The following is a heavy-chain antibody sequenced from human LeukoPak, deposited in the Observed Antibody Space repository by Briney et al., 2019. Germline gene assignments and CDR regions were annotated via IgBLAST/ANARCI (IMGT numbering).Heavy chain of an antibody. CDR2: ISYDASNK. D-gene: IGHD2-15*01. Sequence: GGSLRPSCAASGFTFSSYGMHWVRQAPGKGLEWVAVISYDASNKYYADSVKGRFTISRDNSKNTLYLQMNSLRAEDTAVYYCARSPGYSMATYYYGMDVWGQGTTVTVSS. CDR3: ARSPGYSMATYYYGMDV. CDR1: GFTFSSYG. J-gene: IGHJ6*02. V-gene: IGHV3-30*03.